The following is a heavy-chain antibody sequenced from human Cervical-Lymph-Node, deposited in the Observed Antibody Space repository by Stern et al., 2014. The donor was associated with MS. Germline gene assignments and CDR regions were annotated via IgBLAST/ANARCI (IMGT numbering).Heavy chain of an antibody. V-gene: IGHV3-53*01. CDR2: IYSGGST. J-gene: IGHJ6*02. CDR3: ARDGIAVAGHGGYYYYGMDV. D-gene: IGHD6-19*01. Sequence: VQLVESGGGLIQPGGSLRLSCAASGFTVSSNYMSWVRQAPGKGLEWVSVIYSGGSTYYADSVKGRFNISRDNSKNTLYLQMNSLRAEDTAVYYCARDGIAVAGHGGYYYYGMDVWGQGTTVTVSS. CDR1: GFTVSSNY.